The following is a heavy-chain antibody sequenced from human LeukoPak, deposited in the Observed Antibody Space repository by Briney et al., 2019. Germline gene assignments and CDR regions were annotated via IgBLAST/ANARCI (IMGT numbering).Heavy chain of an antibody. CDR2: INGSGGT. Sequence: PSETLSLTCSVSGDSITSAYWSWIRQPPGKGLEWIGFINGSGGTKYNPSLKSRATISQDTSKTQFSLKLTSVTAADTAVYFCASSYSGGYLGYFDYWGQGTLVTVSS. D-gene: IGHD1-26*01. CDR1: GDSITSAY. CDR3: ASSYSGGYLGYFDY. V-gene: IGHV4-4*09. J-gene: IGHJ4*02.